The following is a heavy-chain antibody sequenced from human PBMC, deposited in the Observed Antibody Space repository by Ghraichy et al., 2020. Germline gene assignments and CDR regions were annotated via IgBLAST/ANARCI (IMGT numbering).Heavy chain of an antibody. CDR3: AREGGDGYNFDY. D-gene: IGHD5-24*01. CDR2: INPSGGTK. CDR1: GFTFSSYE. Sequence: GSLRLSCGASGFTFSSYEMMWIRQPPGEGLEWVSYINPSGGTKSYADSVKGRFTVSRDNAKNSLFLQMNSLRADDTAIYYCAREGGDGYNFDYWGQGTLVTVSS. V-gene: IGHV3-48*03. J-gene: IGHJ4*02.